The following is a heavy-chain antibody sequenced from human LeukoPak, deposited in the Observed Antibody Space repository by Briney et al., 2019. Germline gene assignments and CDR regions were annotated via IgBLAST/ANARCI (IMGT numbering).Heavy chain of an antibody. CDR2: IYYSGST. CDR1: GGSISSYY. V-gene: IGHV4-59*01. D-gene: IGHD6-13*01. J-gene: IGHJ5*02. Sequence: SETLSLTCTVSGGSISSYYWNWIRQPPGKGLEWIGYIYYSGSTNYNPSLKSRVTISVDTSKNQFSLKLSSVTAADTAVYYCAREYSSSWGGRVWFDPWGQGTLVTVSS. CDR3: AREYSSSWGGRVWFDP.